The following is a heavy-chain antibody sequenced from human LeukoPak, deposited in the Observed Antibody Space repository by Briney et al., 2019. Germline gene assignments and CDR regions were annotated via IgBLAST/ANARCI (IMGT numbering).Heavy chain of an antibody. V-gene: IGHV1-8*01. CDR2: MNPNSGNT. Sequence: ASVKVSCKASGYTFTSYDINWVRQATGQGLEWMGWMNPNSGNTGYAQKFQGRVTMTRNTSISTAYMELSSLRVEDTAVYYCARDVASGNYPYYFDFWGQGTLVTVSS. CDR1: GYTFTSYD. J-gene: IGHJ4*02. D-gene: IGHD1-26*01. CDR3: ARDVASGNYPYYFDF.